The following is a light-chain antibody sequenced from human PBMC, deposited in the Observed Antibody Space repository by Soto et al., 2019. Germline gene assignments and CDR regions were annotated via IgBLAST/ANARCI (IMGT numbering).Light chain of an antibody. CDR1: SSDVGGYNY. Sequence: QSALTQPPSASRSPGQSVTISCTGTSSDVGGYNYVSWYQQHPGKAPKLIIYEVTKRPSGVPDRFSGSKSGNTASLTVSGLLAEDEPDYYCSSHAGIINVVFGGGTKLTVL. J-gene: IGLJ3*02. V-gene: IGLV2-8*02. CDR3: SSHAGIINVV. CDR2: EVT.